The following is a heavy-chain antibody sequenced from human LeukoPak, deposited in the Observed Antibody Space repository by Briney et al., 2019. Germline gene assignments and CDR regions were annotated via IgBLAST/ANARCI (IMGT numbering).Heavy chain of an antibody. Sequence: ASVKVSCKASGYTFTSYAMHWVRQAPGQRLERMGWINAGNGNTKYSQKFQGRVTITRDTSASTAYMELSSLRSEDTAVYYCARDLGDYGDYGPFAFDIWGQGTMVTVSS. V-gene: IGHV1-3*01. D-gene: IGHD4-17*01. CDR2: INAGNGNT. CDR3: ARDLGDYGDYGPFAFDI. CDR1: GYTFTSYA. J-gene: IGHJ3*02.